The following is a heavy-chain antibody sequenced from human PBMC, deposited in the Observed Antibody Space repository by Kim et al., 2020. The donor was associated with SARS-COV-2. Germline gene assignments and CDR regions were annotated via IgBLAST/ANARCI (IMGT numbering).Heavy chain of an antibody. CDR1: GFTFSDYD. CDR2: IGTAGDT. Sequence: GGSLRLSCAASGFTFSDYDMHWVRQPTGKPLEWVSAIGTAGDTYYPGSVKGRFTISGENAKNSLYLQMNSLRAGDTAVYYCARAVTTGADALDIWGQGTMVTVAS. V-gene: IGHV3-13*01. D-gene: IGHD4-17*01. J-gene: IGHJ3*02. CDR3: ARAVTTGADALDI.